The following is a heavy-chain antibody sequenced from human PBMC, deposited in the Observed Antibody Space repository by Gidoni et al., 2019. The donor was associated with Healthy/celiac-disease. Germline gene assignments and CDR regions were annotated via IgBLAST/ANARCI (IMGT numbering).Heavy chain of an antibody. D-gene: IGHD6-13*01. CDR1: GFTFSSYG. J-gene: IGHJ4*02. V-gene: IGHV3-30*18. CDR2: ISYDGSNK. CDR3: AKDHRSWNY. Sequence: QVQLVESGGGVVQPGRSLRLSCAASGFTFSSYGMHWVRQAPGKGLEWVAVISYDGSNKYYADSVKGRFTISRDNSKNTLYLQMNSLRAEDTAVYYCAKDHRSWNYWGQGTLVTVSS.